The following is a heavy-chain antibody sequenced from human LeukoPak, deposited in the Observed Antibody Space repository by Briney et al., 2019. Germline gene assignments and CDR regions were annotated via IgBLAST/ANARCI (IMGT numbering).Heavy chain of an antibody. Sequence: TGGSLRLSCAASGFTFSLAWMSWVRQAPGKGLEWVGHIKSKGSGGTTDYAAPVKGRFTVSRDDSKNTLYLQMNSLTTEDTAVYYCATGPLDYWGQGTLVTVSS. CDR1: GFTFSLAW. CDR2: IKSKGSGGTT. CDR3: ATGPLDY. J-gene: IGHJ4*02. V-gene: IGHV3-15*01.